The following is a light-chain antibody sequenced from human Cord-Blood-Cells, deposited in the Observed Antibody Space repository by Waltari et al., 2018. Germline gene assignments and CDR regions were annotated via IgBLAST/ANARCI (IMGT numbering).Light chain of an antibody. CDR3: AAWDDSLSGWV. V-gene: IGLV1-47*01. Sequence: VTISCSGSSSNIGSNYVYWYQQLPGTAPKLLIYRNNQRPSGVPDRFSGTKSGTSASLAISGLRSEDEADYYCAAWDDSLSGWVFGGGTKLTVL. CDR1: SSNIGSNY. J-gene: IGLJ3*02. CDR2: RNN.